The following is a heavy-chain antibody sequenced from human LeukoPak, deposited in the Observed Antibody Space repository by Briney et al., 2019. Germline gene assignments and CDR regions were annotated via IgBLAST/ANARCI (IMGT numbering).Heavy chain of an antibody. V-gene: IGHV1-69*05. CDR2: IIPIFGTA. J-gene: IGHJ3*02. CDR3: ARDTALGYCRSTSSHCAFDI. Sequence: SVKVSCKASGGTFSRYAISWVRQAPGQGLEWMGGIIPIFGTANYAQKFQGRVTITTDESTSTAYMELSSLRSEDTAVYYCARDTALGYCRSTSSHCAFDIWGQGTMVTVSS. D-gene: IGHD2-2*01. CDR1: GGTFSRYA.